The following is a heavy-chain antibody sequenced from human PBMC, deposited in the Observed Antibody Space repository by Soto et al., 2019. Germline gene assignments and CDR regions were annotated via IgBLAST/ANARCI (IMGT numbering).Heavy chain of an antibody. Sequence: PSETLSLTCTVSGGSISSGGYYWSWIRQHPGKGLEWIGYIYYSGSTYYNPSLKSRVTISVHTSTNQFSLKLSSLTAADTAVYYCARVAPRWEGAHFGRSFDCWGQGTLVTVSS. CDR1: GGSISSGGYY. J-gene: IGHJ4*02. V-gene: IGHV4-31*03. D-gene: IGHD1-26*01. CDR2: IYYSGST. CDR3: ARVAPRWEGAHFGRSFDC.